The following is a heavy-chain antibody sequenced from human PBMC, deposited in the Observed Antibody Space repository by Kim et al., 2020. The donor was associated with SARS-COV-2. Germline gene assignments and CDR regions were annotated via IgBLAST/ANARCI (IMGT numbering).Heavy chain of an antibody. CDR1: GFTFSSCS. D-gene: IGHD6-19*01. CDR2: IYDTSSKT. CDR3: ANPTPSGIRVAGWVY. J-gene: IGHJ4*01. V-gene: IGHV3-23*05. Sequence: GGSLRLSCAASGFTFSSCSINWVRQAPGKGLEWVSSIYDTSSKTFYADSVKGRFTISRDNSKNTLYLQMNNLGADDTAVYYCANPTPSGIRVAGWVYWG.